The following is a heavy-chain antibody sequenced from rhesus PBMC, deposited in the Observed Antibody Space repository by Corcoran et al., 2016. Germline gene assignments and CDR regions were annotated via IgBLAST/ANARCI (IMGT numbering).Heavy chain of an antibody. CDR3: ARHIATSRHFDY. CDR1: GYPTRSGYG. D-gene: IGHD5-36*02. CDR2: LVGSSGST. V-gene: IGHV4-127*01. J-gene: IGHJ4*01. Sequence: QVQRQESGPGLGKPSETLARTCAASGYPTRSGYGWSWIRHPPGKGLEWVAYLVGSSGSTNYNPSLKSRVTLSVDTSKIQVSLKLRSVTAADTAVYYCARHIATSRHFDYWGQGVLVTVSS.